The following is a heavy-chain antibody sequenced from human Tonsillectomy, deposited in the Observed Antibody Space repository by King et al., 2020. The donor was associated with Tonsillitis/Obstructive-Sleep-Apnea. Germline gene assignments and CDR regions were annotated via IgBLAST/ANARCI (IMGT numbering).Heavy chain of an antibody. D-gene: IGHD6-13*01. CDR1: GFTFSSYW. Sequence: VQLVESGGGLVQPGGSLRLSCAASGFTFSSYWMHWVRQAPGKGLVWVSRINSDGSSTSYADSVKGRFTISRDNAKNTLYLQMNSLRAEDTAVYYCARDPSSSWSSDAFDIWSQGTMVTVSS. CDR2: INSDGSST. V-gene: IGHV3-74*01. CDR3: ARDPSSSWSSDAFDI. J-gene: IGHJ3*02.